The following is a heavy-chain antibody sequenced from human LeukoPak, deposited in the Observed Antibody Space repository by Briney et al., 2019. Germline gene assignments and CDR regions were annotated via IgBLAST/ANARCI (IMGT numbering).Heavy chain of an antibody. CDR3: TRDPNSSGWGIDY. Sequence: GGSLRLSCTASEFTFGDYAMSWFRQAPGKGLEWVGFIRSKAYGGTTEYAASVKGRFTISRDDSKSIAYLQMNSLKTEDTAVYYCTRDPNSSGWGIDYWGQGTLVTVSS. D-gene: IGHD6-19*01. CDR2: IRSKAYGGTT. V-gene: IGHV3-49*03. J-gene: IGHJ4*02. CDR1: EFTFGDYA.